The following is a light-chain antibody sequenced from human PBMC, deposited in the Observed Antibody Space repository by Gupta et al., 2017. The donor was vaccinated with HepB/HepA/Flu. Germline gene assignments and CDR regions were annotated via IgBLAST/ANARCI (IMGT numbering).Light chain of an antibody. CDR2: LGS. V-gene: IGKV2-28*01. J-gene: IGKJ2*01. CDR1: QSLLHSNGYNY. CDR3: RQALQTVYT. Sequence: DIVMTQSPLSLPVTPGEPASISCRSSQSLLHSNGYNYLDWYLQKPGQSPQLLIYLGSNRASGVPDRFSGSGSGTDFTLKISRVEAEDVGVYYCRQALQTVYTSGQGTKLEIK.